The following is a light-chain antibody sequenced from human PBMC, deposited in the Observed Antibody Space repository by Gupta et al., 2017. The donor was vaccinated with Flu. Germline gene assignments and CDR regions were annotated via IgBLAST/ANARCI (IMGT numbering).Light chain of an antibody. V-gene: IGKV1-9*01. CDR1: QDISTY. Sequence: DLQLTQSPSFLSASVGDRVTIPCRASQDISTYLAWYQQKPGKAPKILIYAAYTWQRGVPSRFRGSGSGTEFTLTSRRPEDEDFDNYNRQQLSTYPFGGGTKVEIK. J-gene: IGKJ4*01. CDR2: AAY. CDR3: QQLSTYP.